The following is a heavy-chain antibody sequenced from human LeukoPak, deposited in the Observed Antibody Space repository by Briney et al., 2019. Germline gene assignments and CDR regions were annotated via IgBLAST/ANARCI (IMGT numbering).Heavy chain of an antibody. CDR1: GYTFNSYA. V-gene: IGHV1-46*02. Sequence: ASVKVSCKASGYTFNSYAMHWVRQAPGQGLEWMGMIYPRDGSTSYAQKFQGRVTMTRDTSTSTVYMELSSLRSEDTAVYYCARSRKRTMIVVVITGSLDYWGQGTLVTVSS. D-gene: IGHD3-22*01. CDR2: IYPRDGST. J-gene: IGHJ4*02. CDR3: ARSRKRTMIVVVITGSLDY.